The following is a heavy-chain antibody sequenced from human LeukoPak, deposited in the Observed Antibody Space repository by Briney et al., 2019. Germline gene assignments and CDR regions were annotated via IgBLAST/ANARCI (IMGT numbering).Heavy chain of an antibody. Sequence: GGSLRLSCAASGFTFSNHAMTWVRQAPGKGLEWVSLISWDGGSTYYADSVKGRFTISRDNSKNSLYLQMNSLRAEDTALYYCAKASYCSSTSCYSGGLDYWGQGTLVTVSS. V-gene: IGHV3-43D*04. D-gene: IGHD2-2*01. CDR3: AKASYCSSTSCYSGGLDY. J-gene: IGHJ4*02. CDR1: GFTFSNHA. CDR2: ISWDGGST.